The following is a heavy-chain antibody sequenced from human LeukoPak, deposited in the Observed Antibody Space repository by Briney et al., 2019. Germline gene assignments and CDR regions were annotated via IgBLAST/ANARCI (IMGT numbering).Heavy chain of an antibody. Sequence: GGSLRLSCAASGFTFSSYWMHWVRHAPGKGLVWVSRINTDGSSTVYAESVKGRFTISRDNAKNTLYLQMNSLRAEDTAVYYCARGRTGYYFDYWGQGSLVTVSS. CDR2: INTDGSST. J-gene: IGHJ4*02. V-gene: IGHV3-74*01. CDR1: GFTFSSYW. D-gene: IGHD2-8*02. CDR3: ARGRTGYYFDY.